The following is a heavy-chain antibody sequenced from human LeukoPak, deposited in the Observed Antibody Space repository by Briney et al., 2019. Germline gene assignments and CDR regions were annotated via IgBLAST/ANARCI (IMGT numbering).Heavy chain of an antibody. D-gene: IGHD3-10*01. CDR3: ARPEVGYRFEELSY. V-gene: IGHV4-59*08. CDR2: IYYSGST. Sequence: SETLSLTCTVSGGSISSYYWSWIRQPPGKGLEWIGYIYYSGSTNYNPSLKSRVTISVDTSKNQFSLKLSSVTAADTAVYYCARPEVGYRFEELSYWGQGTLVTVSS. CDR1: GGSISSYY. J-gene: IGHJ4*02.